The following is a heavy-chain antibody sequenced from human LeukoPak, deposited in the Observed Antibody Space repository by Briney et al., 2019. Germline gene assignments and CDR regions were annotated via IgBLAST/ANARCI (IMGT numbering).Heavy chain of an antibody. J-gene: IGHJ6*02. D-gene: IGHD2-2*01. V-gene: IGHV3-49*03. CDR1: GFTFGDYA. CDR3: TRGRRRARYCSSTSCYGSHYYYYGMDV. CDR2: IRSKAYGGTT. Sequence: GGSLRLSCTASGFTFGDYAMSWFRQAPGKGLEWVGFIRSKAYGGTTEYAASVKGRFTISRDDSKSIAYLQMNSLKTEDTAVYYCTRGRRRARYCSSTSCYGSHYYYYGMDVWGQGTTVTVSS.